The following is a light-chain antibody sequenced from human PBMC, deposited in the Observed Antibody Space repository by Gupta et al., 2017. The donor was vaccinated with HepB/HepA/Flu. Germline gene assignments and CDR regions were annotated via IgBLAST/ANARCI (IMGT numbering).Light chain of an antibody. V-gene: IGKV1-39*01. CDR3: QQSDSTPYT. Sequence: DIQMTQSPSSLSASVGARVTITCRASQSITSYLNWYQQKPGKVPKLLIYAASSLQSGVPSRFSGSVSGTDFTLTISSLQPEDFASYYCQQSDSTPYTFGQGTKLEIK. CDR1: QSITSY. J-gene: IGKJ2*01. CDR2: AAS.